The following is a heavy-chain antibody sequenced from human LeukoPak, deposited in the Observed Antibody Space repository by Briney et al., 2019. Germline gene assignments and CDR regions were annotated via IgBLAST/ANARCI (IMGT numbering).Heavy chain of an antibody. D-gene: IGHD2-21*02. Sequence: GGSLRLSCVASGFTFSYYTMNWVRQAPGKGLQWVSSISSSSRHTYYAESVKARFNIPRDNANNSLYLQMNSLRADDTAVYYCARATTDLTVWGQGTLVTVSS. CDR3: ARATTDLTV. CDR1: GFTFSYYT. V-gene: IGHV3-21*01. CDR2: ISSSSRHT. J-gene: IGHJ4*02.